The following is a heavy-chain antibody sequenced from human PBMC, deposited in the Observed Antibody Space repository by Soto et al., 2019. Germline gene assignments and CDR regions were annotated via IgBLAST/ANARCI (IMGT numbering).Heavy chain of an antibody. CDR2: MNPNSGNT. V-gene: IGHV1-8*01. J-gene: IGHJ6*03. CDR1: GYTFTSYD. CDR3: ARVVPAAMNYYYYYMDV. Sequence: QVQLVQSGAEVKKPGASVKVSCKASGYTFTSYDINWVRQATGQGLEWMGWMNPNSGNTGYAQKFQGRVTMTRNTSISTADMELSSLRSEDTAVYYCARVVPAAMNYYYYYMDVWAKGPRSPSP. D-gene: IGHD2-2*01.